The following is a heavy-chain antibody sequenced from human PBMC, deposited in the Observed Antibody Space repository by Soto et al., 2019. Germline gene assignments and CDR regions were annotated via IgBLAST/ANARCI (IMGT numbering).Heavy chain of an antibody. CDR1: GFTFNKDW. D-gene: IGHD2-8*02. V-gene: IGHV3-74*01. J-gene: IGHJ4*02. CDR2: INSDGRST. Sequence: GGSLRLSCAASGFTFNKDWMHWVRQGPEKGLVWVARINSDGRSTSYADSVKGRFTISRDNAKNSLYLQMNSLRAEVTAVFYCARDHVYWYHMIDYWGQGTLVTVSS. CDR3: ARDHVYWYHMIDY.